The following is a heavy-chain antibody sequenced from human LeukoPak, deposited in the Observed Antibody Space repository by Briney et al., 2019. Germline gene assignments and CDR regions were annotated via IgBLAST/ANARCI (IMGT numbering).Heavy chain of an antibody. CDR2: FSTRGTT. CDR1: GGSISSYY. V-gene: IGHV4-4*07. Sequence: PSETLSLTCRVSGGSISSYYWSWIRQSAGKGLEWIGRFSTRGTTNYNPSLKNRVSMSVDKSKNQFSLKLNSVTAADTAVYYCAISEVGTTFQLDFWGQGALVTVSS. J-gene: IGHJ4*02. D-gene: IGHD1-26*01. CDR3: AISEVGTTFQLDF.